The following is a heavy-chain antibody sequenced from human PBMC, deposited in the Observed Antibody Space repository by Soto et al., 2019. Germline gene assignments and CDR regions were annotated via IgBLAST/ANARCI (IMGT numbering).Heavy chain of an antibody. D-gene: IGHD3-10*01. Sequence: SETLSLTCSVSGGSISFYYWSWIRQPPGKALEWIGYIYYNGSTNYNPSLKSRVTISLDTSKSHFSLKLSSVTAADTAVYYCGRGSNYYGSGSYWLDYWGQGTLVTVSS. CDR2: IYYNGST. CDR3: GRGSNYYGSGSYWLDY. V-gene: IGHV4-59*01. CDR1: GGSISFYY. J-gene: IGHJ4*02.